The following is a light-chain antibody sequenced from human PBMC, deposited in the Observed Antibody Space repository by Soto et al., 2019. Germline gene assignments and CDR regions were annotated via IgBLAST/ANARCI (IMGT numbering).Light chain of an antibody. J-gene: IGKJ2*01. CDR2: GAS. CDR1: QSISSMY. CDR3: QQFRSSPPAFT. Sequence: ESMLTQSPGTLSLSPGERATLSCRASQSISSMYLTWYQHKPDQAPRLLIYGASIRATGIPDRFSGSGSGTDFTLTISRLEPEDSAVYYCQQFRSSPPAFTFGQGTKLEI. V-gene: IGKV3-20*01.